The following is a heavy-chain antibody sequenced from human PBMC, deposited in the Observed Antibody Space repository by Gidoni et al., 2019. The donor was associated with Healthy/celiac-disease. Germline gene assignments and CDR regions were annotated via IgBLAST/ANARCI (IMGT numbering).Heavy chain of an antibody. Sequence: SASGFTFSGSAMHWVRPASGKGLDWVGRIRSKANSYATAYAASEKGRFTISREDSKNTAYLQMNSLKTEDTAVYYCTRHPGDSSGYYYYGMDVWGQGTTVTVSS. CDR3: TRHPGDSSGYYYYGMDV. J-gene: IGHJ6*02. CDR2: IRSKANSYAT. CDR1: GFTFSGSA. V-gene: IGHV3-73*01. D-gene: IGHD3-22*01.